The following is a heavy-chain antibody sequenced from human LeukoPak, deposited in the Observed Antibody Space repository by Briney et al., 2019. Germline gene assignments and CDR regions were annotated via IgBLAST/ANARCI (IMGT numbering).Heavy chain of an antibody. Sequence: SVKVSCKASGGTFSSYTISWVRQAPGQGLEWMGRIIPILGIANYAQKFQGRVTITADKSTSAAYMELSSLRSEDTAVYYCARGGDKGWFDPWGQGTLVTVSS. CDR2: IIPILGIA. J-gene: IGHJ5*02. CDR1: GGTFSSYT. CDR3: ARGGDKGWFDP. V-gene: IGHV1-69*02. D-gene: IGHD4-17*01.